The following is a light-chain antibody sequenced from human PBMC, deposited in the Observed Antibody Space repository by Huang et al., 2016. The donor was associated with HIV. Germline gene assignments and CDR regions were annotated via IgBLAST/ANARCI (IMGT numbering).Light chain of an antibody. J-gene: IGKJ1*01. CDR2: GAS. CDR3: QQYGGSPGT. V-gene: IGKV3-20*01. Sequence: EIVLTQSPGTLSLSPGERATLSCRASQSVSSNNLAWHQQKPGQAHRLLIYGASSRSTGIPDRFSGSGSGTDFTLTISRLEPEDLAVYYCQQYGGSPGTFGPGTKVEIK. CDR1: QSVSSNN.